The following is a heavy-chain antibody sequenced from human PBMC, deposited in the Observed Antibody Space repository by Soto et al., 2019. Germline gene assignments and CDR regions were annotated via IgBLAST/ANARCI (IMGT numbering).Heavy chain of an antibody. CDR1: GYTFTTYG. Sequence: QVPLVQSGAEVKKPGASVKVSCKASGYTFTTYGMHWVRQAPGQRLEWMGRINAGKGNTEFSQNFQGRVTITRDTSANTHYMELSSLRSEDTAVYYCARDLYTTSFDYWGQGTLVTVSS. V-gene: IGHV1-3*01. CDR2: INAGKGNT. J-gene: IGHJ4*02. D-gene: IGHD6-13*01. CDR3: ARDLYTTSFDY.